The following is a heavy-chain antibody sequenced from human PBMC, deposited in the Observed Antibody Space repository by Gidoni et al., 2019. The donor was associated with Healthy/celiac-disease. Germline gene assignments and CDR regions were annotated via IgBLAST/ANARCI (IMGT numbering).Heavy chain of an antibody. CDR1: GGSISSYY. D-gene: IGHD3-22*01. CDR2: IYYSRGT. CDR3: AREALAGTLYGSSGYLY. Sequence: QVQLQESGPGLVKPSETLSLTCTVSGGSISSYYWSWIRQPPGKGLEWIGYIYYSRGTNYNPSLKSRVTISVDTSKSQFSLKLSSVTAADTAVYYCAREALAGTLYGSSGYLYWGQGTLVTVSS. J-gene: IGHJ4*02. V-gene: IGHV4-59*01.